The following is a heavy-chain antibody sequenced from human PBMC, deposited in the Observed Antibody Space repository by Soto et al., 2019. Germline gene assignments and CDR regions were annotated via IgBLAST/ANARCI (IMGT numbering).Heavy chain of an antibody. CDR3: ARGRSSSSFSRRSGGFDP. Sequence: SETLSLTCTVSGGSISSGGYYWSWIRQHPGKGLEWIAYIYYSGSTYYNPSLKSRVTISVDTSKNQFYLKLSSVPAADTAVYYCARGRSSSSFSRRSGGFDPWGQGTLVTAPQ. CDR2: IYYSGST. D-gene: IGHD6-6*01. J-gene: IGHJ5*02. V-gene: IGHV4-31*03. CDR1: GGSISSGGYY.